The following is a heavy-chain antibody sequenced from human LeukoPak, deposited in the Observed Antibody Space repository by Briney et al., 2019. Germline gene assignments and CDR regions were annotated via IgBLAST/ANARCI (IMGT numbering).Heavy chain of an antibody. CDR1: GFTFSSYW. J-gene: IGHJ4*02. CDR3: AAPTSYYYDSSGYRGDDY. V-gene: IGHV3-7*01. Sequence: GGSLRLSCAASGFTFSSYWMSWVSQAPGKGLEWVANIKQDGSEKYYVDSVKGRFTISRDNAKNSLYLQMNSLRAEDTAVYYCAAPTSYYYDSSGYRGDDYWGQGTLVTVSS. D-gene: IGHD3-22*01. CDR2: IKQDGSEK.